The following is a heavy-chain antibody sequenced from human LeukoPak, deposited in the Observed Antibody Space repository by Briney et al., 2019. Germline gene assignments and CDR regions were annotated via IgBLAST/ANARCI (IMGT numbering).Heavy chain of an antibody. Sequence: ASVKVSCKASGYTFTSYALNWVRQAPGQGLEWMGWINTNTGTPTYAQGFTGRFVFSLDTSVSTAYLQISSLKAEDTAVYYCARALTNLIAAAVKGQYYYYYMDVWGKGTTVTISS. CDR1: GYTFTSYA. CDR2: INTNTGTP. D-gene: IGHD6-13*01. CDR3: ARALTNLIAAAVKGQYYYYYMDV. J-gene: IGHJ6*03. V-gene: IGHV7-4-1*02.